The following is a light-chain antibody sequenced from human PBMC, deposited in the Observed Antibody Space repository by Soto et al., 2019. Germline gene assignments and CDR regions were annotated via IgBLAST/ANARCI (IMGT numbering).Light chain of an antibody. CDR3: QQYNSLLWT. Sequence: IVLPQSPGTLSLSPGERATLSCRASQSVSSKLAWYQQKPGQAPRLLIYGASTRATGIPARFSGSGSGTEFTLIISSLQSEDSAVYYCQQYNSLLWTFGQGTKVDI. J-gene: IGKJ1*01. V-gene: IGKV3-15*01. CDR1: QSVSSK. CDR2: GAS.